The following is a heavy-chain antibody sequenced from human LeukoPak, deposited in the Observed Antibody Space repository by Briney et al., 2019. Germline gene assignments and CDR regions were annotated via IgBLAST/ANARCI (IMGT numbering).Heavy chain of an antibody. CDR1: GGSISSRPYC. CDR3: ARLVVSSWYHEVLLGRDY. Sequence: SETLSLTCTVSGGSISSRPYCWGWIRQPPGKGLEWLGNFYYSGSTYYKPSLKSRVTISVDTSKNQISLKLISVTAADTAVYYCARLVVSSWYHEVLLGRDYWGQGTLVTVFS. V-gene: IGHV4-39*01. CDR2: FYYSGST. D-gene: IGHD6-13*01. J-gene: IGHJ4*02.